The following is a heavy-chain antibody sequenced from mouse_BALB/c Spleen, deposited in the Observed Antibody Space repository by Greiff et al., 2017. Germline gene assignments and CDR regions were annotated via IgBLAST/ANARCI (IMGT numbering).Heavy chain of an antibody. CDR1: GYTFSSYW. D-gene: IGHD2-10*02. CDR3: ARRVWYGARRAMDY. Sequence: VQGVESGAELMKPGASVKISCKATGYTFSSYWIEWVKQRPGHGLEWIGEILPGSGSTNYNEKFKAKATFTADTSSNTAYMQLSSLTSEDSAVYYCARRVWYGARRAMDYWGQGTSVTVSS. V-gene: IGHV1-9*01. J-gene: IGHJ4*01. CDR2: ILPGSGST.